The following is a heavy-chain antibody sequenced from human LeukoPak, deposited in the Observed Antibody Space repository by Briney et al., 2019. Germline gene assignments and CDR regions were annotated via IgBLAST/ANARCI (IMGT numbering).Heavy chain of an antibody. J-gene: IGHJ4*02. D-gene: IGHD3-22*01. CDR2: MNPNNGNT. Sequence: ASVKVFCKASGYTFTSYDITWVRQASGQGLEWMGWMNPNNGNTGYAQRFQGRVTLTRDTSISTAYMELSSLRSEDTAVYFCARGFLGYDSSDYAFSYYWGQGTLVTVSS. V-gene: IGHV1-8*01. CDR1: GYTFTSYD. CDR3: ARGFLGYDSSDYAFSYY.